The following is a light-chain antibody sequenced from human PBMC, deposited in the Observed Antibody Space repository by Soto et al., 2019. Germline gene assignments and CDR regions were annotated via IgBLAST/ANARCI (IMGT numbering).Light chain of an antibody. J-gene: IGLJ2*01. CDR3: CSYGGCGFVVV. V-gene: IGLV2-23*01. CDR1: SCDVGSYNY. CDR2: DGS. Sequence: QSALTQPASVSGAPGQSITISCTGTSCDVGSYNYVSWYQQHPGKAPKLMIYDGSKRPSGVSNRFSGSKSGITASLTISGLQAEDESDDYCCSYGGCGFVVVFGSGTKLTVL.